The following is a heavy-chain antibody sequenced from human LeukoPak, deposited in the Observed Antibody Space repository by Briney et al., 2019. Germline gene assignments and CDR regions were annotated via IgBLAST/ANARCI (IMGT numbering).Heavy chain of an antibody. J-gene: IGHJ1*01. V-gene: IGHV1-69*06. D-gene: IGHD4-23*01. CDR3: ARAFGGNVLEYFQH. Sequence: SVKVSCKASGGTFSSYAISWVRQAPGQGLEWMGGIIPIFGTANYAQKFQGRVTITADKSTSTAYMELSSLRSEDTAVYYCARAFGGNVLEYFQHWGQGTLVTVSS. CDR1: GGTFSSYA. CDR2: IIPIFGTA.